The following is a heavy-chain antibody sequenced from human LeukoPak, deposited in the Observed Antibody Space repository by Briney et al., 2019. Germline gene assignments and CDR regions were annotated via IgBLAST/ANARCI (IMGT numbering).Heavy chain of an antibody. Sequence: SETLSLTCTVSGYSISSGYYWGWIRQPPGKGLEWIGSIYHSGSTYYNPSPKSRVTISVDTSKNQFSLKLSSVTAADTAVYYCARDSGPWGVFDPWGQGTLVTVSS. CDR2: IYHSGST. CDR3: ARDSGPWGVFDP. J-gene: IGHJ5*02. V-gene: IGHV4-38-2*02. CDR1: GYSISSGYY. D-gene: IGHD3-10*01.